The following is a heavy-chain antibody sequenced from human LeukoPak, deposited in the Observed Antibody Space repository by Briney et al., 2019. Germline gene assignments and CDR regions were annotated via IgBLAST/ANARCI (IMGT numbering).Heavy chain of an antibody. J-gene: IGHJ4*02. D-gene: IGHD3-22*01. CDR1: GFTFSSYG. CDR2: IRYDGSNK. CDR3: AKARGRIVVGITYYFDY. V-gene: IGHV3-30*02. Sequence: GGSLRLSCAASGFTFSSYGMHWVRQAPGKGLEWVAFIRYDGSNKYYADSVKGRFTISRDNSKSTLYLQMNSLRAEDTAVYYCAKARGRIVVGITYYFDYWGQGTLVTVSS.